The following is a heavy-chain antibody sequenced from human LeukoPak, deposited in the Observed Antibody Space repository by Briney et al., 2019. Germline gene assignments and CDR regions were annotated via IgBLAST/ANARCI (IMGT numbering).Heavy chain of an antibody. CDR2: ISSSGSTI. Sequence: GGSLRLSCAASGFTFSDYYMSWIRQAPGKGLEWVSYISSSGSTIYYADSVKGRFTISRDNAKNSLYLQMNSLRAEDTAVYYCTRGRPPDCGLDCLLFDYWGQGTLVTVSS. CDR1: GFTFSDYY. V-gene: IGHV3-11*01. J-gene: IGHJ4*02. CDR3: TRGRPPDCGLDCLLFDY. D-gene: IGHD2-21*02.